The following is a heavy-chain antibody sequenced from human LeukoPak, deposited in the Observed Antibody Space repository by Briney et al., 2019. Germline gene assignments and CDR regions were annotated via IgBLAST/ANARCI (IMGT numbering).Heavy chain of an antibody. CDR1: GGSISSYY. Sequence: SETLSLTCTVSGGSISSYYWSWIRQPPGKGLEWIGYIYYSGSTNYNPSLKSRVTISVDTSKNQFSLKLSSVTAADTAVYYCARVARGVHGGLGYYYYYMDVWGKGTTVTVSS. D-gene: IGHD3-10*01. J-gene: IGHJ6*03. CDR2: IYYSGST. CDR3: ARVARGVHGGLGYYYYYMDV. V-gene: IGHV4-59*01.